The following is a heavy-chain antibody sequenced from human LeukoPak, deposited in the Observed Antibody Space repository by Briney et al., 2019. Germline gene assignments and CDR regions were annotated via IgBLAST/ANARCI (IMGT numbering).Heavy chain of an antibody. V-gene: IGHV4-39*07. Sequence: SETLSLTCTVSGGSISSSTYYWGWIRQPPGKGLEWIGTIYHSGSTYYNPSLKSRVTISIDTSKNQFSLKLSSVTAADTAVYYCARDRFPVDLWGQGTLVTVSS. D-gene: IGHD3-3*01. CDR3: ARDRFPVDL. CDR2: IYHSGST. CDR1: GGSISSSTYY. J-gene: IGHJ5*02.